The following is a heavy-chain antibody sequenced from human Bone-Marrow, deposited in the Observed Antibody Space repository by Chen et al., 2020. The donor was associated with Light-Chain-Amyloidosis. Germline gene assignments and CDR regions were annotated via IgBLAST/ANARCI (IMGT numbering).Heavy chain of an antibody. V-gene: IGHV3-74*01. J-gene: IGHJ4*02. Sequence: DVQLVESGGGLIQPGESLRLSCAASGFTFSDYYLHWVRQGPGKGLVWVSRRNGDGTDRKSADSVRGRFTSSRDSAKNTVYLQMNSLRTDDTAVYYCARSVSGTFYYWGQGALVTVSS. CDR3: ARSVSGTFYY. CDR2: RNGDGTDR. D-gene: IGHD1-1*01. CDR1: GFTFSDYY.